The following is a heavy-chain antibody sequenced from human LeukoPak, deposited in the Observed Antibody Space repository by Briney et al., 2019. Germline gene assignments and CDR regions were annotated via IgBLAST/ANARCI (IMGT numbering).Heavy chain of an antibody. CDR1: GGSFSGYY. CDR3: AREPYDYVWGSYLYGPRYFDY. Sequence: PSETLSLTCVVYGGSFSGYYWSWIRQPPGKGLEWIGEINHSGSTNYNPSLKSRVTISVDTSKNQFSLKLSSVTAADTAVYYCAREPYDYVWGSYLYGPRYFDYWGQGTLVTVSS. J-gene: IGHJ4*02. CDR2: INHSGST. V-gene: IGHV4-34*01. D-gene: IGHD3-16*02.